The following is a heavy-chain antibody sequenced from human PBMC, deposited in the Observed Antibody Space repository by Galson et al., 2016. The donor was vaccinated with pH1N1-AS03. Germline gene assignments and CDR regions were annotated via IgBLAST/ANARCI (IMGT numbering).Heavy chain of an antibody. J-gene: IGHJ6*02. Sequence: LSLTCSVSGDSLDTFSWTWIRQPPGKGLEWIGFTFYGGSTHYNPSLKSRITISVDTSKNLLSLQLKSVTAADTAVYYCASRSSVLYSYGSDVWGQGTTVIVSS. CDR1: GDSLDTFS. CDR3: ASRSSVLYSYGSDV. CDR2: TFYGGST. D-gene: IGHD3-10*01. V-gene: IGHV4-59*01.